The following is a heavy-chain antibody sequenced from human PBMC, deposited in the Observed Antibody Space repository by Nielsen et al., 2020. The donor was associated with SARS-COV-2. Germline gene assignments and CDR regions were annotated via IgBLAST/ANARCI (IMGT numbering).Heavy chain of an antibody. CDR1: GGSISSGGYY. J-gene: IGHJ6*03. D-gene: IGHD3-10*01. V-gene: IGHV4-31*03. Sequence: SETLSLTCTVSGGSISSGGYYWSWIRQHPGKGLEWIGYIYYSGSTYYNPSLKSRVTISVDTSKNQFSLKLSSVTAADTAVYYCARVSRAPGGYYYYMDVWGKGTTVTVSS. CDR2: IYYSGST. CDR3: ARVSRAPGGYYYYMDV.